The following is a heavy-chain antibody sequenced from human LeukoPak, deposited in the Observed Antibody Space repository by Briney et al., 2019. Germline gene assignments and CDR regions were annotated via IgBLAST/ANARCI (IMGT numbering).Heavy chain of an antibody. CDR1: GFSFSSFS. V-gene: IGHV3-21*04. CDR2: ISGRSTYI. J-gene: IGHJ5*02. Sequence: GGSLRLSCAASGFSFSSFSMTWVRQAPGKGLECVSSISGRSTYIYYADSVKGRFTISRDNAKNSLCLQMNSLRAEDTGVYYCARDHDYGDLFDPWGQGTLVTVSS. CDR3: ARDHDYGDLFDP. D-gene: IGHD4-17*01.